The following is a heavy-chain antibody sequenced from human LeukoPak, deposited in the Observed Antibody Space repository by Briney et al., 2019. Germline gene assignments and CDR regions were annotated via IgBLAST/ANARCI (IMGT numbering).Heavy chain of an antibody. CDR2: IRSKTDGGTT. CDR1: GLTVSNAW. V-gene: IGHV3-15*01. Sequence: PGGSLRLSCAASGLTVSNAWMSWVRQAPGKGPEWVGRIRSKTDGGTTDYAAPVKGRFTISRDDSKNTLYLQMNSLKTEDTAVYYCTTAPYGDYPPYYYYGMDVWGQGTTVTVSS. J-gene: IGHJ6*02. D-gene: IGHD4-17*01. CDR3: TTAPYGDYPPYYYYGMDV.